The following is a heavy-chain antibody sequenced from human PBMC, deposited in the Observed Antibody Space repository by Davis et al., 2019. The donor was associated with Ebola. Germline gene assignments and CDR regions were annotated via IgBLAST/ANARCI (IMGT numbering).Heavy chain of an antibody. CDR2: IDWDDDK. V-gene: IGHV2-70*11. D-gene: IGHD6-19*01. CDR1: GFSLSTSGMC. CDR3: ARIDYSSGFSYYFDY. Sequence: SGPTLVKPTQTLTLTCTFSGFSLSTSGMCVSWIRQPPGKALEWLARIDWDDDKYYSTSLKTRLTISKDTSKNQVVLTMTNMDPVDTATYYCARIDYSSGFSYYFDYWGQGTLVTVSS. J-gene: IGHJ4*02.